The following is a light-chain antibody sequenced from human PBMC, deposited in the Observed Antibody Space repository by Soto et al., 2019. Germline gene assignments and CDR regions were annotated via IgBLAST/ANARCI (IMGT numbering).Light chain of an antibody. J-gene: IGKJ1*01. CDR2: DAS. Sequence: EIVLTQSPGSLSLSPGERATLSCRASQSVNFYLAWYQQKPCQAPRLLISDASSRATDVPDRFSGSGSGTDFSLTISRLEPEDFAVYYCQQYGDSPVTFGQGTKVDIK. V-gene: IGKV3-20*01. CDR3: QQYGDSPVT. CDR1: QSVNFY.